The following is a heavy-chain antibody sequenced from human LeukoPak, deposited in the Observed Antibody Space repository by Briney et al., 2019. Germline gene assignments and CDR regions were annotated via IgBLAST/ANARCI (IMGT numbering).Heavy chain of an antibody. CDR1: GFTVSNNY. V-gene: IGHV3-53*01. CDR2: IYSGGST. Sequence: PGGSLKLSWAASGFTVSNNYMSWVRQAPGKGLEWVSVIYSGGSTYYADSVKAGFTISRDSSKNTLYLQMNSLRAEDTAVYYCARDSLGMSTLDSWGQGTLVTVSS. D-gene: IGHD5/OR15-5a*01. CDR3: ARDSLGMSTLDS. J-gene: IGHJ4*02.